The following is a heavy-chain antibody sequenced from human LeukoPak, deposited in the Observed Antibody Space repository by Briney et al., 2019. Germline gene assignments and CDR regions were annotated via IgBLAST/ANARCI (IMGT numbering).Heavy chain of an antibody. D-gene: IGHD3-10*01. CDR2: IYPGDSDT. J-gene: IGHJ6*02. Sequence: GESLKISRKGSGYSFTSYWIGWVRQMPGKGLEWMGIIYPGDSDTRYSPSFQGQVTISADKSISTAYLQWSSLKASDTAMYYCARRQSGSYYNYYYYGMDVWGRGTTVTVSS. V-gene: IGHV5-51*01. CDR1: GYSFTSYW. CDR3: ARRQSGSYYNYYYYGMDV.